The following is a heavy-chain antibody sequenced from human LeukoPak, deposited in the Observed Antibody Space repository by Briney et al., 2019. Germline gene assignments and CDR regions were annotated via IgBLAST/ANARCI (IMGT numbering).Heavy chain of an antibody. CDR1: GFXFSSHA. CDR2: VSGSGDRT. CDR3: AREGSGSYLDY. J-gene: IGHJ4*02. V-gene: IGHV3-23*01. Sequence: GGSLRLSCAASGFXFSSHAITWVRQAPGKGLDWVSGVSGSGDRTYNADSVKGRFTISRDNAKNSLYLQMNSLRDEDTAVYYCAREGSGSYLDYWGQGTLVTVSS. D-gene: IGHD3-10*01.